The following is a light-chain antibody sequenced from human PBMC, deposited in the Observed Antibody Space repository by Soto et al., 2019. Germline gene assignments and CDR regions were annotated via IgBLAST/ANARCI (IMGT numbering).Light chain of an antibody. J-gene: IGLJ2*01. CDR3: CSYAGSYTLGV. V-gene: IGLV2-11*01. CDR1: SSDVGNYDY. Sequence: QSALTQPRSVSGSPGQSVTLSCTGTSSDVGNYDYVSWYQQHPGMAPKLMIYDVSKRPSGVPDRFSGSKSGNTASLTISGLQAEDEADYYCCSYAGSYTLGVFGGGTKLTVL. CDR2: DVS.